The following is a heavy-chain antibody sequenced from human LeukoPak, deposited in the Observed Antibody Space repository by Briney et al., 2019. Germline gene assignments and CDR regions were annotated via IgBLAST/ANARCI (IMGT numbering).Heavy chain of an antibody. V-gene: IGHV3-11*01. D-gene: IGHD1-26*01. CDR3: ASGNSGSYYLIDY. CDR2: ISSSGSTI. Sequence: GGSLRLSCAASGLTFSDYYMSWIRQAPGKGLEWVSYISSSGSTIYYADSVKGRFTISRDNAKNSLYLQMNSLRAEDTAVYYCASGNSGSYYLIDYWGQGTLVTVSS. CDR1: GLTFSDYY. J-gene: IGHJ4*02.